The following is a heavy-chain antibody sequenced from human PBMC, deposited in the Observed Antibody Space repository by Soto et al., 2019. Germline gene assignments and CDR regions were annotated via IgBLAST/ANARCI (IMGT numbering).Heavy chain of an antibody. V-gene: IGHV3-23*01. J-gene: IGHJ4*02. CDR2: ISGSGGST. CDR1: RFSCSNSW. D-gene: IGHD3-10*01. Sequence: PGGSLRLSCAASRFSCSNSWMNLVRQAPGKGLEWVSAISGSGGSTYYADSVQGLFSISRDNSKNTLHLQMNSLRAEDTALYYCAKVKVEGVIRTTSFDKWGRGTLVTVSS. CDR3: AKVKVEGVIRTTSFDK.